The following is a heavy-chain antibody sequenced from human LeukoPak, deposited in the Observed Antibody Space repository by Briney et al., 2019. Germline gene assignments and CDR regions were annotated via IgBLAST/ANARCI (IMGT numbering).Heavy chain of an antibody. CDR2: IYSGGST. CDR3: ARARLGYNWNSVGFDP. Sequence: VGSLTLSCAASGFTVSSNYMSWVRQAPGKGLEWVSVIYSGGSTYYADSVKCAQTISGDNSKNTLYLQINSLRAEDTAVYYCARARLGYNWNSVGFDPWGQGPLVLVS. CDR1: GFTVSSNY. D-gene: IGHD1-7*01. J-gene: IGHJ5*02. V-gene: IGHV3-66*01.